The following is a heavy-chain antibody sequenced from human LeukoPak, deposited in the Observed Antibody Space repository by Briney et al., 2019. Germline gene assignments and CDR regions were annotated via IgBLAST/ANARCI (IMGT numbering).Heavy chain of an antibody. CDR2: IIPILGIA. Sequence: SVKVSCKASGGTFSSYAISWVRQAPGQGLEWMGRIIPILGIANYAQKFQGRVTITADKSTSTAYMELSSLRSEDTAVYYCARDDSSSWPYWYFDLWGRGTLVTVSS. CDR1: GGTFSSYA. CDR3: ARDDSSSWPYWYFDL. V-gene: IGHV1-69*04. J-gene: IGHJ2*01. D-gene: IGHD6-13*01.